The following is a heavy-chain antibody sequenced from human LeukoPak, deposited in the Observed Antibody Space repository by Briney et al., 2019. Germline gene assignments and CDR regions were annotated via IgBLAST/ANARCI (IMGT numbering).Heavy chain of an antibody. CDR1: GFTFSSYA. Sequence: GGSLRLSCAASGFTFSSYAMHWVRQAPGKGLEWVAVISYDGSNKYYADSVKGRFTISRDNSKNTLYLQMNSLRAEDMAVYYCARGDLDYGDYLAYYWGQGTLVTVSS. J-gene: IGHJ4*02. CDR2: ISYDGSNK. V-gene: IGHV3-30-3*01. D-gene: IGHD4-17*01. CDR3: ARGDLDYGDYLAYY.